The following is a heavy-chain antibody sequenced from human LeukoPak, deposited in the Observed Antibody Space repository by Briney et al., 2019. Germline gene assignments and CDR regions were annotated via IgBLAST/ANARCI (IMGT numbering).Heavy chain of an antibody. V-gene: IGHV1-46*01. Sequence: ASVKVSCKASGYTFTDYYMHWVRQAPGQGLEWMGIINPSGGSTSYAQKFQGRVTMTRDTSTSTVYMELSSLRSEDTAVYYCARFKGGVYGDPFAFDIWGQGTMVTVSS. J-gene: IGHJ3*02. CDR1: GYTFTDYY. D-gene: IGHD4-17*01. CDR2: INPSGGST. CDR3: ARFKGGVYGDPFAFDI.